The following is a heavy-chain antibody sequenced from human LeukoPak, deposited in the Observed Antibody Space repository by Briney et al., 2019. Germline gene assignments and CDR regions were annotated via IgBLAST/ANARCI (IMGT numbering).Heavy chain of an antibody. CDR3: ARVGSAYYYYYYMDV. V-gene: IGHV3-21*04. Sequence: GGSLRLSCAASGFTFSTCGMNWVRQAPGQGLEWVSSISTSSLYIYYADSVKGRFTISRDNAKNSLYLQMNSLRAEDTALYHCARVGSAYYYYYYMDVWGKGTTVTISS. CDR2: ISTSSLYI. D-gene: IGHD3-10*01. J-gene: IGHJ6*03. CDR1: GFTFSTCG.